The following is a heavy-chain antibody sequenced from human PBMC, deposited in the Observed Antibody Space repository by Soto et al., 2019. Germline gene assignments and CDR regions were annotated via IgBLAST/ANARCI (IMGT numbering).Heavy chain of an antibody. CDR2: IKTKADAGTT. Sequence: PGGSLRLSCAASGFTFKNAWMSWVRQAPGKGLEWVGRIKTKADAGTTGYAAPVKGRFTISRDDSKNTLYLQMNSLKNEDTALYFCTTDGATIFFDPRGQGTLVTVS. V-gene: IGHV3-15*01. CDR3: TTDGATIFFDP. J-gene: IGHJ5*02. CDR1: GFTFKNAW. D-gene: IGHD3-10*02.